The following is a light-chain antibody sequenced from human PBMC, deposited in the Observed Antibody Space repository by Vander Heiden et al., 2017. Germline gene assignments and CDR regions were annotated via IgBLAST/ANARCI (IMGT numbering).Light chain of an antibody. Sequence: QSVLTQPPSVSGAPGQRVTISCTGSSSNIGAGYDVHWYQQLPVTAPKLLIYGNSNRPSGVPDRFSGAKSGTSASLAITGLQAEDEADYDCQSYDSSLSVVFGGGTKLTVL. CDR1: SSNIGAGYD. CDR3: QSYDSSLSVV. CDR2: GNS. J-gene: IGLJ2*01. V-gene: IGLV1-40*01.